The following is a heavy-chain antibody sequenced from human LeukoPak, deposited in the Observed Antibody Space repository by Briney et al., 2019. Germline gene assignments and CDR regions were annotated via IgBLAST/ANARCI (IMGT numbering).Heavy chain of an antibody. CDR1: GYSISSGYY. CDR2: IYHSGNT. D-gene: IGHD2-15*01. CDR3: ARQGGSYWDWFDP. Sequence: KPSETLSLTCTVSGYSISSGYYWGWIRQPPGKGLDWIGSIYHSGNTYYNPSLKSRVTISVDTSKNQFSLKLSPVTAADTAVYYCARQGGSYWDWFDPWGQGTLVTVSS. V-gene: IGHV4-38-2*02. J-gene: IGHJ5*02.